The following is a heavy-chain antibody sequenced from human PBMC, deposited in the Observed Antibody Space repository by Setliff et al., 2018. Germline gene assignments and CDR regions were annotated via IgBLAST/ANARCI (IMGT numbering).Heavy chain of an antibody. CDR2: ISGSGAI. V-gene: IGHV3-23*01. CDR1: GFTFSNYA. D-gene: IGHD3-10*01. Sequence: GVLRLSCAASGFTFSNYAMSWVRQAPGKGLEWVSAISGSGAISYADSVKGRFTISRDNSKNTLYLQMNSLRAEDTAVYYCAKGQTQESNWYFDLWGRGTLVTVSS. J-gene: IGHJ2*01. CDR3: AKGQTQESNWYFDL.